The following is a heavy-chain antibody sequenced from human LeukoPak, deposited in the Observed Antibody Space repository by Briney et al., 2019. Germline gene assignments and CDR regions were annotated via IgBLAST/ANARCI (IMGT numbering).Heavy chain of an antibody. Sequence: PSETLSLTCAVYGGSFSGYYWSWIRQPPGKGLEWIGEINHSGSTNYNPSLKSRVTISVDTSKNQFSLKLSSVTAADTAVYYCARFPLRNLYFDLWGRGTLVTVSS. CDR1: GGSFSGYY. D-gene: IGHD4-17*01. V-gene: IGHV4-34*01. CDR3: ARFPLRNLYFDL. J-gene: IGHJ2*01. CDR2: INHSGST.